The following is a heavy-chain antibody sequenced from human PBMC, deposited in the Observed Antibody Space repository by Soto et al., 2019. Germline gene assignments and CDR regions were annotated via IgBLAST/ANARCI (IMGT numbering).Heavy chain of an antibody. Sequence: EAQLLESGGGLVQPGGSLRLSCAASGVTFSNYAISWVRQAPGKELDWVSHISGSGSSTYYAGSVKGRSTISRDNSKCVLYLPVNSQTSEDSAVYYCATGEYNGSPYSFDYWGQGTMV. CDR2: ISGSGSST. CDR1: GVTFSNYA. D-gene: IGHD1-26*01. V-gene: IGHV3-23*01. J-gene: IGHJ4*02. CDR3: ATGEYNGSPYSFDY.